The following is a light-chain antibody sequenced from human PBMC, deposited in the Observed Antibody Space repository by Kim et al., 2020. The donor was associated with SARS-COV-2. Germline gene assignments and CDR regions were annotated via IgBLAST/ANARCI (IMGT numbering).Light chain of an antibody. CDR3: QVWDSSTWV. V-gene: IGLV3-9*01. CDR2: RDS. J-gene: IGLJ3*02. CDR1: NIGSKN. Sequence: GALRHTARITCGGNNIGSKNVHWYQQKPGQAPVLVIYRDSNRPSGIPERFSGSNSGNTATLTISRAQAGDEADYYCQVWDSSTWVFGGGTKLTVL.